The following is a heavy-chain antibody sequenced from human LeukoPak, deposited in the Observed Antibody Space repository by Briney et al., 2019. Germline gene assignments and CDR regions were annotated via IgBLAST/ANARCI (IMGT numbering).Heavy chain of an antibody. CDR2: IYYSGST. D-gene: IGHD1-26*01. J-gene: IGHJ4*02. Sequence: SETLSLTCTVSGGSISSYYWSWIRQPPGKGLEWIGYIYYSGSTNYNPSLKSRVTISVDTSKNQFSLKLSSVTAADTAVYYCAKDRLASEEWELFVSPLTFGGQGTLVTVSS. V-gene: IGHV4-59*12. CDR3: AKDRLASEEWELFVSPLTF. CDR1: GGSISSYY.